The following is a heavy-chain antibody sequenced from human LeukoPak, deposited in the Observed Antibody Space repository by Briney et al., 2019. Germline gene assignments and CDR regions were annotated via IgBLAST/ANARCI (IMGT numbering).Heavy chain of an antibody. J-gene: IGHJ6*04. Sequence: ASVKVSCKPSGGTFSSYAISWVRQAPGQGLEWMGGIIPIFVTANYAQKFQGRVTITADESTSTAYMELSSLRSEDTAVYYCASGVGYGSGSDYYYYYGMDVWGKGTRSPSPQ. CDR3: ASGVGYGSGSDYYYYYGMDV. CDR1: GGTFSSYA. D-gene: IGHD3-10*01. CDR2: IIPIFVTA. V-gene: IGHV1-69*13.